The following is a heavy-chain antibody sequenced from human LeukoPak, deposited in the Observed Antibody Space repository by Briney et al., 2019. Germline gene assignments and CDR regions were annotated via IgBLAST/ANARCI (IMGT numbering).Heavy chain of an antibody. CDR2: IQYDGTKE. D-gene: IGHD3-16*02. V-gene: IGHV3-30*02. J-gene: IGHJ4*02. CDR3: ARHRTASDY. Sequence: GGSLRLSCTASGFTFSSHGMHWVRQAPGKGLEWVALIQYDGTKEYYADSIKGRFIISRDNSKNTLYLQMTSLRAEDTAVYYCARHRTASDYWGQGTLVTVSS. CDR1: GFTFSSHG.